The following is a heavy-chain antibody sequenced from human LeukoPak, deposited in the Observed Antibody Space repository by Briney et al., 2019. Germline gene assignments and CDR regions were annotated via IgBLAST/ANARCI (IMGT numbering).Heavy chain of an antibody. CDR1: GGSFSGYY. V-gene: IGHV4-34*01. J-gene: IGHJ4*02. D-gene: IGHD3-10*01. CDR3: ARGRMGSGGFDY. CDR2: INHSGST. Sequence: SETLSLTCAVYGGSFSGYYWSWIRQPPGKGLEWIGEINHSGSTNYNPSLKSRVTILVDTSKNQFSLKLSSVTAADTAVYYCARGRMGSGGFDYWGQGTLVTVSS.